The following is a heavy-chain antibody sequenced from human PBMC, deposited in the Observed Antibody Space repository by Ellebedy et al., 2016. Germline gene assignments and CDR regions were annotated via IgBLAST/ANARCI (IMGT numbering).Heavy chain of an antibody. V-gene: IGHV3-23*01. D-gene: IGHD3-3*02. J-gene: IGHJ3*01. CDR2: ISERGGTGV. CDR1: GFTFSIFA. Sequence: GESLKISCAASGFTFSIFAMSWVRQAPGKGLEWVSVISERGGTGVQYADSVKGRFTVSRDNSKNTVSLQMDNLRVDDTAIYYCARHLRWLHDASDFWGQGTMVTVSS. CDR3: ARHLRWLHDASDF.